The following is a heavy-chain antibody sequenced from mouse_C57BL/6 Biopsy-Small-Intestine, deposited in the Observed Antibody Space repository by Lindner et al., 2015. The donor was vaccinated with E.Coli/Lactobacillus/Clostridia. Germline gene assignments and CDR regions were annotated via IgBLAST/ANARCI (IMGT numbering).Heavy chain of an antibody. Sequence: VQLQESGPELVKPGASVKIFCKASGYSFTGYYMNWVKQSPEKSLEWIGEINPSTGGITYNQKFKAKATLTVDKSSSTAYMQLKSLTSEDSAVYYCARETTLRSRYFDVWGTGTTVTVSS. D-gene: IGHD1-1*01. V-gene: IGHV1-42*01. J-gene: IGHJ1*03. CDR3: ARETTLRSRYFDV. CDR1: GYSFTGYY. CDR2: INPSTGGI.